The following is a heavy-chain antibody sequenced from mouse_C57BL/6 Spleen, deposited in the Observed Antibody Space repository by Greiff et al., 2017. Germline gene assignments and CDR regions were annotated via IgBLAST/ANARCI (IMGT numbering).Heavy chain of an antibody. CDR1: GYTFTSYW. V-gene: IGHV1-69*01. Sequence: QVQLQQPGAELVMPGASVKLSCKASGYTFTSYWMHWVKQRPGQGLEWIGEIDPSDSYTNYNQKFKGKSTLTVDKSSSTAYMQLSSLTSEDSAVYDCARYINYFDYWGQGTTLTVSS. CDR2: IDPSDSYT. D-gene: IGHD1-1*01. J-gene: IGHJ2*01. CDR3: ARYINYFDY.